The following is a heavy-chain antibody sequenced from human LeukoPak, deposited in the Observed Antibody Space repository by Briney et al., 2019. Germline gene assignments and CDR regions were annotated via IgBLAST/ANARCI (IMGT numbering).Heavy chain of an antibody. CDR1: GGSISSSSYY. CDR2: IYYRGST. CDR3: ARHGSGSGWFPFDY. D-gene: IGHD6-19*01. J-gene: IGHJ4*02. Sequence: SETLSLACTVSGGSISSSSYYWGWIRQPPGKGLEWIGGIYYRGSTYYNPSLKSRVTISVDTSKNQFSLKLSSVTAADTAVYYCARHGSGSGWFPFDYWGQGTLVTVSS. V-gene: IGHV4-39*01.